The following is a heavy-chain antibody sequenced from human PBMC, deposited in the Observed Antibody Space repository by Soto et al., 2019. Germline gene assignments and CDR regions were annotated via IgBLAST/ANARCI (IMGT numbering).Heavy chain of an antibody. V-gene: IGHV3-72*01. D-gene: IGHD3-3*01. Sequence: GGSLRLSCAASGFTFSDHYMDWVRQAPGQGLEWVGRTRNKANSYTTEYAASVNGRFTISRDDSKNSLYLQMNSLKTEDRAVYYCAREGNSGITIFGVVIGYFDYWGQGTLVTVSS. CDR3: AREGNSGITIFGVVIGYFDY. CDR2: TRNKANSYTT. CDR1: GFTFSDHY. J-gene: IGHJ4*02.